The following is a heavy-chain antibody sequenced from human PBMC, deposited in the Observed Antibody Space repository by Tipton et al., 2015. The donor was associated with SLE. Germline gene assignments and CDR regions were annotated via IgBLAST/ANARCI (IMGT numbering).Heavy chain of an antibody. Sequence: TLSLTCTVSGGPITTVGYYWSWNRQHPGKGLEWIGYIYDGKSTYYNPSLKSRLTMSADTSKNQISLKLSSVSAADTAVYYCVRGPKDVWGQGTTVTVSS. J-gene: IGHJ6*02. V-gene: IGHV4-31*03. CDR1: GGPITTVGYY. CDR2: IYDGKST. CDR3: VRGPKDV.